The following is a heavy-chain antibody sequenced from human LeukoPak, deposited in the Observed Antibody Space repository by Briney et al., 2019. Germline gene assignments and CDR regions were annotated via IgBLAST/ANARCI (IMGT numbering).Heavy chain of an antibody. CDR3: ARVRLLWFGTPDP. J-gene: IGHJ5*02. D-gene: IGHD3-10*01. Sequence: SETLSLTCTVSGGSISNRNYYWGWIRQPPGKGLEWIGTIYYTGKSYYNPSLKGRVTISVDTSKNQFSLKLSSVTAADTAVYLCARVRLLWFGTPDPWGQGTLVTVSS. CDR2: IYYTGKS. V-gene: IGHV4-39*07. CDR1: GGSISNRNYY.